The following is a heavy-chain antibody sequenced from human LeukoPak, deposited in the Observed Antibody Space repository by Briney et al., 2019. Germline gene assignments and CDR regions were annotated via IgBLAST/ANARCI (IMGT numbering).Heavy chain of an antibody. D-gene: IGHD1-26*01. CDR1: GGSISNYY. Sequence: SETLSLTCTVSGGSISNYYWGWIRQPPGEGLEWIGSIYYSGSTYYNSSLQSRVTISVDTSKNQFSLKLSSVTAADTAVYYCARGGGSYPYYFDYWGQGTLVTVSS. J-gene: IGHJ4*02. V-gene: IGHV4-39*07. CDR2: IYYSGST. CDR3: ARGGGSYPYYFDY.